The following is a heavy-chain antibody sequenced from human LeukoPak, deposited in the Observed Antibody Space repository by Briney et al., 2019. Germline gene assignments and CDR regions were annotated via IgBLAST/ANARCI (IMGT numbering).Heavy chain of an antibody. J-gene: IGHJ4*02. D-gene: IGHD2-15*01. Sequence: GGSLRLSCAASGFTFSDYYMSWIRQAPGKGLEWVSYISSSGSTIYYADSVKGRFTISRDNAKNSLYLQMNSLRAEDTAVYYCAKADLGYCSGGSCYYAFDYWGQGTLVTVSS. CDR1: GFTFSDYY. V-gene: IGHV3-11*01. CDR3: AKADLGYCSGGSCYYAFDY. CDR2: ISSSGSTI.